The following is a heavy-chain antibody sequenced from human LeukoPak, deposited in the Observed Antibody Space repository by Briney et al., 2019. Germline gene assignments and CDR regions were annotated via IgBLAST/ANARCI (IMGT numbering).Heavy chain of an antibody. V-gene: IGHV3-66*04. J-gene: IGHJ4*02. CDR1: GFTVSSNY. CDR3: ARQWLSSLYYFDY. Sequence: PGGSLRLSCAASGFTVSSNYMSWVRQAPGKGLEWVSVIYSGGSTYYADSVKGRFTISRDDSKNTLYPQMNSLRAEDTAVYYCARQWLSSLYYFDYWGQGTLVTVSS. D-gene: IGHD3-22*01. CDR2: IYSGGST.